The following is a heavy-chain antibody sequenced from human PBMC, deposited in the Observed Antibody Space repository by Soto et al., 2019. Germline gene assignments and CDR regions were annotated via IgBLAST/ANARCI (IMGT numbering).Heavy chain of an antibody. J-gene: IGHJ4*02. CDR3: ARGDVLRYFDWLLPIFDY. V-gene: IGHV1-18*01. Sequence: ASVKVSCKASGYTFTSYGISWVRQAPGQGLEWMGWISAYNGNTNYAQKLQGRVTMTTDTSTSTAYMELRSLRSDDTAVYYCARGDVLRYFDWLLPIFDYWGQGTLVTVSS. CDR1: GYTFTSYG. CDR2: ISAYNGNT. D-gene: IGHD3-9*01.